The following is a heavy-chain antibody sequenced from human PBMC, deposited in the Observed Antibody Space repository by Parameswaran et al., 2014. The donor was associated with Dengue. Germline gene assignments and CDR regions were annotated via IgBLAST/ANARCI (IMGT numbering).Heavy chain of an antibody. CDR3: ARVMAGSSWYVDY. V-gene: IGHV3-33*01. J-gene: IGHJ4*02. D-gene: IGHD6-13*01. Sequence: VRQAPGKGLEWVALIWYDGTEKYYADSVKGRFTISRDKSKSTLYLQMNSLRAEDTAVYYCARVMAGSSWYVDYWGQGTLVTVSS. CDR2: IWYDGTEK.